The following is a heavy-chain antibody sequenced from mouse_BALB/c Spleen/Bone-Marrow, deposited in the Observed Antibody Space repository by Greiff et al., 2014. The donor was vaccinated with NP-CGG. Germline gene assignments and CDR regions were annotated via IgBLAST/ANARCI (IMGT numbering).Heavy chain of an antibody. CDR1: DFNFTDTY. CDR3: ARGQLQRSSGFDY. D-gene: IGHD1-1*01. CDR2: IDPANGNT. J-gene: IGHJ2*01. Sequence: VQLKDSGAELVKPGASVKLSCTASDFNFTDTYMHWVNQRPEQGLEWIGRIDPANGNTKYDPKFQGKATITADTSSNTAYLQLSSLTAEDTAVYYCARGQLQRSSGFDYWGQGTTLTVSS. V-gene: IGHV14-3*02.